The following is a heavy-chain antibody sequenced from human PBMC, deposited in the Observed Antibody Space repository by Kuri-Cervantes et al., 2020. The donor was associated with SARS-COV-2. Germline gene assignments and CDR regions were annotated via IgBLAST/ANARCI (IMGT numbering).Heavy chain of an antibody. CDR1: GGSISSYY. J-gene: IGHJ4*02. Sequence: SETLSLTCTVSGGSISSYYWSWIRQPPGKGLEWIGYIYYSGSTNYNPSPKSRVTISVDTSKNQFSLKLSSVTAADTAVYYCARTASTVTTNPYRYYFDYWGPGTLVTVSS. V-gene: IGHV4-59*12. CDR2: IYYSGST. D-gene: IGHD4-11*01. CDR3: ARTASTVTTNPYRYYFDY.